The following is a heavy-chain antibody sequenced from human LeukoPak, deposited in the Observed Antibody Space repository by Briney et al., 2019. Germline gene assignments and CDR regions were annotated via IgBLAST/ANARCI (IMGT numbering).Heavy chain of an antibody. Sequence: ASVKVSCKASGYTFTSYGISWVRQAPGQGLEWMGWTSAYNGNTNYAQKLQGRVTMTTDTSTSTAYMELRSLRSDDTAVYYCARDSIGGLELLLNYYYYYMDVWGKGTTVTVSS. D-gene: IGHD1-26*01. V-gene: IGHV1-18*01. J-gene: IGHJ6*03. CDR2: TSAYNGNT. CDR3: ARDSIGGLELLLNYYYYYMDV. CDR1: GYTFTSYG.